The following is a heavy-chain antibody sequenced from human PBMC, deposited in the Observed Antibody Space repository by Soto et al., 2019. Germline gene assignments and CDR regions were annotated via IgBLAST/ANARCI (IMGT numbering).Heavy chain of an antibody. D-gene: IGHD3-10*01. CDR2: IIPIFGTA. J-gene: IGHJ5*02. V-gene: IGHV1-69*13. CDR3: ARGAMVRGVIIPNWFDP. Sequence: WASVKVSCKASGGTFSSYAISWVRQAPGQGLEWMGGIIPIFGTANYAQKFQGRVTITADESTSTAYMELSSLRSEDTAVYYCARGAMVRGVIIPNWFDPWGQGTLVTVSS. CDR1: GGTFSSYA.